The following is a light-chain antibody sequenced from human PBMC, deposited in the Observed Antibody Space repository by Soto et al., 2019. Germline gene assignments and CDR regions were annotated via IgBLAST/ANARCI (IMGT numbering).Light chain of an antibody. CDR1: TSNIGNSY. Sequence: QSVLTQPPSVSAAPGQTVTISCSGSTSNIGNSYVSWYQQFPGAAPKLLIYDSNKRPSGITERFSASKSATSATLGITGLQTGDEAEYYCGVWDGSQRLYVFGSGTKVTVL. CDR2: DSN. V-gene: IGLV1-51*01. CDR3: GVWDGSQRLYV. J-gene: IGLJ1*01.